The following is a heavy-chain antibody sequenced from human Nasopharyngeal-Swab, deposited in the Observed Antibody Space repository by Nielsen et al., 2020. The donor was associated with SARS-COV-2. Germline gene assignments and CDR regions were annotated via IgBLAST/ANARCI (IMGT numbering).Heavy chain of an antibody. D-gene: IGHD6-6*01. CDR1: GGTVSSYA. CDR3: ARRPYSSSSGDYYYGMDV. Sequence: SVKVSCKDSGGTVSSYAISWVRQAPGQGLEWVGGIIPIFGTANYAQKFQGRVTITADESTSTAYMELSSLSSEDTAVYYCARRPYSSSSGDYYYGMDVWGQGTTVTVSS. CDR2: IIPIFGTA. J-gene: IGHJ6*02. V-gene: IGHV1-69*13.